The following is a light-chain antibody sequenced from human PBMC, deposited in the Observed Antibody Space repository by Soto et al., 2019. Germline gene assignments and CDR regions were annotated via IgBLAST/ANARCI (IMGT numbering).Light chain of an antibody. J-gene: IGKJ2*01. V-gene: IGKV1-39*01. Sequence: DIQVTQSPSSLSAFVGDRVTITCRASQTITTYLNWFQQKPGKGPKLLIYAASNLQSGVPSRFSGGGSGTDFTLTISRLQPEDLATYYCQQTYSTPHTFGQGTQLEI. CDR1: QTITTY. CDR3: QQTYSTPHT. CDR2: AAS.